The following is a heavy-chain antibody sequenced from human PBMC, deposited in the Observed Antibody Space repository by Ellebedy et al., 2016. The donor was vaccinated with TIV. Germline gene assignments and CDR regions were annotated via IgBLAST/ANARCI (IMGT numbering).Heavy chain of an antibody. Sequence: PGGSLRLSCIASGFSFRSYWMSWVRQAPGKRPEWVANLRQDGDAKYYVDSVKGRFTISRDNAKNSLYLQMNGLRAEDTAVYYCARRGSYGDYAVQVNPWFDPWGQGTLVTVSS. CDR2: LRQDGDAK. D-gene: IGHD4-17*01. CDR3: ARRGSYGDYAVQVNPWFDP. J-gene: IGHJ5*02. CDR1: GFSFRSYW. V-gene: IGHV3-7*01.